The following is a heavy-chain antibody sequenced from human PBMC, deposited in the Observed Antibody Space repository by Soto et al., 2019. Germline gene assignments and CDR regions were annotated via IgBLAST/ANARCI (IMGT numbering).Heavy chain of an antibody. D-gene: IGHD3-10*01. CDR1: GYSIANYW. V-gene: IGHV5-10-1*01. Sequence: GELLKISSRGSGYSIANYWVNWVRQMTGKGLEWLGRVDPTDSYSNYSPSFQGHVTISADKSISTAYLQWSSLKASDTAMYYCARDSYYPSGKYFTDDSYAMDVWGQGTTVTVSS. CDR2: VDPTDSYS. J-gene: IGHJ6*02. CDR3: ARDSYYPSGKYFTDDSYAMDV.